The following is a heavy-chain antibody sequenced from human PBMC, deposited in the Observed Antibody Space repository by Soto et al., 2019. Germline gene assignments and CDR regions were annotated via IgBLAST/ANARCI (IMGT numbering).Heavy chain of an antibody. CDR1: GFTFSSYW. Sequence: GGSLRLSCAASGFTFSSYWMHWVRQAPGKGLVWVSRINSDGSSTSYADSVKGRFTISRDNAKNTLYLQMNSLRAEDTAVYYCAREIWDCSGGSCYADAFDIWGQGTMVTVSS. CDR2: INSDGSST. V-gene: IGHV3-74*01. CDR3: AREIWDCSGGSCYADAFDI. D-gene: IGHD2-15*01. J-gene: IGHJ3*02.